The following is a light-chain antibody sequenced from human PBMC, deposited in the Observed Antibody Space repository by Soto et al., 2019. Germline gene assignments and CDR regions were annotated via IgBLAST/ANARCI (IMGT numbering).Light chain of an antibody. CDR2: DVS. Sequence: QSALTQPASVSGSPGQSLTISCSGTSSDVGGYNYVSWYQQHPGKAPKLMIYDVSNRPSGVSNRFSGSKSANTASLTISGPQAEYEADYYCSSSTSSSTVLFGGRTKLTV. CDR3: SSSTSSSTVL. CDR1: SSDVGGYNY. V-gene: IGLV2-14*01. J-gene: IGLJ2*01.